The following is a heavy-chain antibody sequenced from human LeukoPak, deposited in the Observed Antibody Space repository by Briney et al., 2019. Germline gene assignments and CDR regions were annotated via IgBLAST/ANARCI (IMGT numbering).Heavy chain of an antibody. CDR2: ISYDGSNK. CDR3: ARDKIMGFGELPHDY. J-gene: IGHJ4*02. Sequence: GRSLRLSCAASGFTFSSYAMHWVRQAPGKGLEWVAVISYDGSNKYYADSVKGRFTISRDNSKNTLYLQMNSLRAEDTAVYYCARDKIMGFGELPHDYWGQGTLVTVSS. CDR1: GFTFSSYA. D-gene: IGHD3-10*01. V-gene: IGHV3-30-3*01.